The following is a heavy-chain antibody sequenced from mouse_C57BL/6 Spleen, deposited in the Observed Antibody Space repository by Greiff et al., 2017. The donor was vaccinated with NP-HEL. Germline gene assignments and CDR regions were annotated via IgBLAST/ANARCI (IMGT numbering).Heavy chain of an antibody. CDR2: ISYSGST. V-gene: IGHV3-8*01. Sequence: EVQGVESGPGLAKPSQTLSLTCSVTGYSITSDYWNWIRKFPGNKLEYMGYISYSGSTYYNPSLKSRISITRDTSKNQYYLQLNSVTTEDTATYYGARAYYSNYGDWYFDVWGTGTTVTVSS. D-gene: IGHD2-5*01. CDR3: ARAYYSNYGDWYFDV. J-gene: IGHJ1*03. CDR1: GYSITSDY.